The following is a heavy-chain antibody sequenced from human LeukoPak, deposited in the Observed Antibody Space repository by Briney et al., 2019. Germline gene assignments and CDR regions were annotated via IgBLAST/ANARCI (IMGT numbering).Heavy chain of an antibody. CDR3: ARARRYDFWSGYPTYYYYYMDV. Sequence: KPSETLSLTCAVYGGSFSGYYWSWIRQPPGKGLEWIGEINHSGSTNYNPSLKSRVTISVDTSKNQFSLKLSSVTAADTAVYYCARARRYDFWSGYPTYYYYYMDVWGKETTVTVSS. CDR2: INHSGST. V-gene: IGHV4-34*01. CDR1: GGSFSGYY. D-gene: IGHD3-3*01. J-gene: IGHJ6*03.